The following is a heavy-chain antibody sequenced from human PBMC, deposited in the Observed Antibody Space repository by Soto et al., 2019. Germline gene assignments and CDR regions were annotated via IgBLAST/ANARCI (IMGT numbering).Heavy chain of an antibody. CDR3: ARDPGWNDV. CDR2: ISFDGGTL. J-gene: IGHJ4*02. CDR1: GFTFSAHA. Sequence: PGGSLRLSCAASGFTFSAHALHWVRQAPGKGLEWVALISFDGGTLYYPDSMKGRFTISRDNSKNTLYLQMNSLRDEDTAVYYCARDPGWNDVWGQGTLVTVSS. V-gene: IGHV3-30-3*01. D-gene: IGHD1-1*01.